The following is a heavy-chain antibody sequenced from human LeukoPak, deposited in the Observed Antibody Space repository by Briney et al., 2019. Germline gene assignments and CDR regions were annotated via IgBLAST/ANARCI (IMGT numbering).Heavy chain of an antibody. CDR3: ARYDSGSSNDAFDI. Sequence: GSLRLSCAASGFTFSSYAMSWIRQPPGKGLEWIGYIYYSGRTNYNPSLKSRVTISVDTSKNQFSLKLSSVTAADTAVYYCARYDSGSSNDAFDIWGQGTMVTVSS. V-gene: IGHV4-59*01. CDR2: IYYSGRT. CDR1: GFTFSSYA. D-gene: IGHD1-26*01. J-gene: IGHJ3*02.